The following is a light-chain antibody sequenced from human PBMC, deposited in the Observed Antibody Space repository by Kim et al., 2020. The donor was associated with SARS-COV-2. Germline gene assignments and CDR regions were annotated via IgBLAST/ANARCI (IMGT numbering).Light chain of an antibody. CDR2: QDT. CDR1: KLGDKY. Sequence: SYEPTQPPSVSVSPGQTASIPCSGDKLGDKYPCWYQQKPGQSPVLVIYQDTKRPSGIPERFSGSNSGNTATLTISGTQAMDEADYYCQASDSSTPVVFGG. J-gene: IGLJ2*01. CDR3: QASDSSTPVV. V-gene: IGLV3-1*01.